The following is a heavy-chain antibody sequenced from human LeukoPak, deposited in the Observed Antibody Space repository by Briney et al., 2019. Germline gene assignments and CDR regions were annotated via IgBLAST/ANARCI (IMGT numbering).Heavy chain of an antibody. CDR1: GYSLTELS. Sequence: PGASVKVSCKVSGYSLTELSMHWVRQAPGKGLEWTGGFDPEDGETIYAQKFQGRVTMTEDTSTDTAYMEMSSLRSEDTAVYYCATGEPASNDYWGQGTLVTVSS. V-gene: IGHV1-24*01. CDR3: ATGEPASNDY. J-gene: IGHJ4*02. D-gene: IGHD1-26*01. CDR2: FDPEDGET.